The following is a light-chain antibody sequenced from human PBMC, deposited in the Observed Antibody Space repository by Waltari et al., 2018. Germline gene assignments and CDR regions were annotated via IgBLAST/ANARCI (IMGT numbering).Light chain of an antibody. J-gene: IGKJ2*01. CDR2: CAS. V-gene: IGKV4-1*01. CDR3: QQYYSTPNT. CDR1: QSLLHTNNKNY. Sequence: DIVVTQSPDSLAVSLGERATINCKSSQSLLHTNNKNYLAWYQLRPGQPPKLLIYCASTRGSGVPGRFSGSGSGTDFTLTISGLQAEDVAVYYCQQYYSTPNTFGQGTKLEIK.